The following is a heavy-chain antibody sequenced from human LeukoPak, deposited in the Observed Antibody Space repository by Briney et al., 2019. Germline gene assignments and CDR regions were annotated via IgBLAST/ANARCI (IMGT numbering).Heavy chain of an antibody. D-gene: IGHD1-26*01. CDR1: GFTFDDYA. V-gene: IGHV3-9*01. CDR2: ISWNSGSI. J-gene: IGHJ4*02. CDR3: AKESVASYGRAYFDY. Sequence: GRSLRISCAASGFTFDDYAMHWVRRAPGKGLEWVSGISWNSGSIGYADSVKGRFTISRDNAKNSLYLQMNSLRAEDTALYYCAKESVASYGRAYFDYWGQGTLVTVSS.